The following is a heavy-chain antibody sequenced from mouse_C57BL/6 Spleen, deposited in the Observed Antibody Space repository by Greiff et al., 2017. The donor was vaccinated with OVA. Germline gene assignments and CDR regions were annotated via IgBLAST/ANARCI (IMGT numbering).Heavy chain of an antibody. V-gene: IGHV1-26*01. D-gene: IGHD4-1*01. Sequence: EVQLQQSGPELVKPGASVTISCKASGYTFTDYYMNWVKQSHGKSLEWVGDINPNNGGTSYNQKFKGKATLTVDKSSSTAYMELRSLTSEDSAVYYCARGEDWDDFDYWGQGTTLTVSS. CDR3: ARGEDWDDFDY. CDR2: INPNNGGT. J-gene: IGHJ2*01. CDR1: GYTFTDYY.